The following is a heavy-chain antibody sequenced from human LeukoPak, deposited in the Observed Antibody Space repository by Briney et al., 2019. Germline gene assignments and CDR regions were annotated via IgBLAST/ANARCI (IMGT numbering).Heavy chain of an antibody. J-gene: IGHJ4*02. D-gene: IGHD2-2*01. CDR1: GGTFSSYA. V-gene: IGHV1-69*13. CDR2: FIPICGTA. CDR3: ARGYCSSTSCHTDFDY. Sequence: SVKVSCKASGGTFSSYAISWVRQAPGHGLEWMGGFIPICGTANYAQKFQGRVTITADESTSTAYMELSSLRSEDTAVYYCARGYCSSTSCHTDFDYWGQGTLVTVSS.